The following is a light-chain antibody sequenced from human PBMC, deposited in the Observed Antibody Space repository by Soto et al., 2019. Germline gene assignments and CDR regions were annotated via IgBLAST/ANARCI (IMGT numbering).Light chain of an antibody. CDR3: QKYNSGLIT. CDR2: GAY. J-gene: IGKJ5*01. CDR1: QVIGNY. V-gene: IGKV1-27*01. Sequence: DIQMTQPPSSLAASLGDRVTITCRASQVIGNYLAWYQQKPGKVPKLLIYGAYTLQSGVPSRFSGSGSGTDFTLTISSLQPEDVAIYYCQKYNSGLITFGQGTRLEI.